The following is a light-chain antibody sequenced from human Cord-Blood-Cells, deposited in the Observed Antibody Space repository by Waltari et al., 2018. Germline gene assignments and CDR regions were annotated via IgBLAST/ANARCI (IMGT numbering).Light chain of an antibody. CDR3: QQYDNLPWT. J-gene: IGKJ1*01. CDR1: QGISNY. V-gene: IGKV1-33*01. CDR2: DSS. Sequence: DLQMTQSPSSLSASVGDRVTITCQASQGISNYLNWYQQKPGKAPKLLIYDSSNLETGVPSRCSGSGSGTDFTFTISSLQPEDIATYYCQQYDNLPWTFGQGTKVEIK.